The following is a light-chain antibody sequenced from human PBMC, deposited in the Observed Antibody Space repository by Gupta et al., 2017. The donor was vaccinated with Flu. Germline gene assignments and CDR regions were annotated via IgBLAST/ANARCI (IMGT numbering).Light chain of an antibody. CDR3: QQRDTAPFT. CDR2: AAS. V-gene: IGKV1-39*01. CDR1: QNIYRY. J-gene: IGKJ3*01. Sequence: DIQMTQSPSSLSASVGDRVTITCRASQNIYRYLNWYQKKPGKAPKLLIHAASSLQIGVPSGFSGSGSGTDFTLTISRLQPEDFATYYCQQRDTAPFTFGHGTKVDIK.